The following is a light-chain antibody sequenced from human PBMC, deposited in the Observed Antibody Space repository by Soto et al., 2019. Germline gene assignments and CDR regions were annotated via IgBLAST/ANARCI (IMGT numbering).Light chain of an antibody. V-gene: IGLV1-40*01. Sequence: QSVLTQPPSVSGAPGQRVTISCTGSSSNIGAGYDVHWYQQLPGTAPKLLIYGNSNRPSGVPDRFSGSKSGTSASLAITGPQAEEEADYYCQSYDSSLSGSKVFGTGTKLTVL. CDR1: SSNIGAGYD. CDR3: QSYDSSLSGSKV. CDR2: GNS. J-gene: IGLJ1*01.